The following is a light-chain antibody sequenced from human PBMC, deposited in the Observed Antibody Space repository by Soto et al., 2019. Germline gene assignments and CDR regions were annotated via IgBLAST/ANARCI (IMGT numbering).Light chain of an antibody. Sequence: QSVLTQSPSASGTPGQRVTISCSGSSSNIGSNYVFWYQQLPGTAPKLLIYRNNQRPSGVPDRFSVSKSGTSASLAISGLRSEDEADYYCAAWDDSLSGRVFGGGTKVTVL. CDR3: AAWDDSLSGRV. J-gene: IGLJ3*02. CDR2: RNN. V-gene: IGLV1-47*01. CDR1: SSNIGSNY.